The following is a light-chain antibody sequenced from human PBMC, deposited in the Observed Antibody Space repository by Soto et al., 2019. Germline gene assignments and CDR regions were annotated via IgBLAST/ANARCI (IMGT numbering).Light chain of an antibody. J-gene: IGLJ1*01. CDR1: SSDVGGYNY. V-gene: IGLV2-11*01. Sequence: QLVLTQPRSVSGSPGQSVTISCTGTSSDVGGYNYVSWYQQHPGKAPKLMIYDVSKRPSGVPDRFSGSKSGNTASLTISGLQAEDEADYYCCSYAGSYTYVFGTGTKVPVL. CDR2: DVS. CDR3: CSYAGSYTYV.